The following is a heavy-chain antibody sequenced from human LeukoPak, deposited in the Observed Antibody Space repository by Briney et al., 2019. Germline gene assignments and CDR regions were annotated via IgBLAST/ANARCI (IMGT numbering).Heavy chain of an antibody. CDR3: AKEKGVRVDY. CDR2: ISYDGSNK. D-gene: IGHD2-8*01. Sequence: GGSLRLSCAASGFTFSSYGMHWVRQAPGKGLEWVAVISYDGSNKYYADSVKGRFTISRDNSKNTLYLQMNSLRAEGTAVYYCAKEKGVRVDYWGQGTLVTVSS. V-gene: IGHV3-30*18. J-gene: IGHJ4*02. CDR1: GFTFSSYG.